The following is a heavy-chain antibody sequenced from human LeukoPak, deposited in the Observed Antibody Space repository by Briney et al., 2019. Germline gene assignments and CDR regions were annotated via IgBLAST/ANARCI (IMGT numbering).Heavy chain of an antibody. Sequence: ASVKVSCKASGYTFTNYAMNWVRQAPGQGLEYMGWINTNTGNPTYAQGFTGRFVFSLDTSVSTAYLQISSLKAEDTALYYCTRLYGAHAFGIWGQGTMVTVSS. D-gene: IGHD4/OR15-4a*01. CDR2: INTNTGNP. CDR1: GYTFTNYA. J-gene: IGHJ3*02. CDR3: TRLYGAHAFGI. V-gene: IGHV7-4-1*02.